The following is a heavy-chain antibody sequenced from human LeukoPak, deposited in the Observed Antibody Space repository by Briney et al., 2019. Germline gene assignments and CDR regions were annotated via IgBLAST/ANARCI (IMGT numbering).Heavy chain of an antibody. D-gene: IGHD3-22*01. V-gene: IGHV3-21*01. CDR3: ARDVSGYPGY. CDR2: ISSSSSYI. J-gene: IGHJ4*02. CDR1: GFTFSSYA. Sequence: PGGSLRLSCAASGFTFSSYAMSWVRQGPGKGLEWVSSISSSSSYIYYADSVKGRFTISRDNAKNSLYLQMNSLRAEDTAVYYCARDVSGYPGYWGQGTLVTVSS.